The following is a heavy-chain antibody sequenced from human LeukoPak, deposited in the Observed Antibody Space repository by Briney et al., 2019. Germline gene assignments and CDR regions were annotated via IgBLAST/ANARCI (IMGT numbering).Heavy chain of an antibody. J-gene: IGHJ4*02. V-gene: IGHV1-46*01. CDR2: INPSGGST. CDR1: GYTFTSYY. D-gene: IGHD2-2*01. CDR3: AGDGPRYCSSTSCYSD. Sequence: ASVKVSCKASGYTFTSYYMHWVRQAPGQGLEWMGIINPSGGSTSYAQKFQGRVTMTRDTSTSTVYMELSSLRSEDTAVYYCAGDGPRYCSSTSCYSDWGQGTLVTVSS.